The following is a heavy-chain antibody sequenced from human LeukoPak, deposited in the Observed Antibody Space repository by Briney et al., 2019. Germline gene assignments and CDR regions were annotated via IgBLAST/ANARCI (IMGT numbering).Heavy chain of an antibody. V-gene: IGHV3-30*03. Sequence: GGSLRLSCAASGFTFSSYGMHSVRQAPGKGLEWVAVISYDGSNKYYADSVKGRFTISRDNSMNTLYLQMNSLRAEDTAVYYCAIDPYGDYVSGNWFDSWGQGTLVTVSS. J-gene: IGHJ5*01. CDR2: ISYDGSNK. CDR3: AIDPYGDYVSGNWFDS. CDR1: GFTFSSYG. D-gene: IGHD4-17*01.